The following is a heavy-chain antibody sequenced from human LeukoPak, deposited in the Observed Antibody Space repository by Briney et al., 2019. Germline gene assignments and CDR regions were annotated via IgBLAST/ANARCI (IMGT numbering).Heavy chain of an antibody. Sequence: GGSLRLSCSASGFTFSSYAMHWVRQAPGKGLEYVSAICPDGGNTYYADSVKGRFSISRDNSKNTLYLQMSSLRPEDTAVYYCVPKGTEGYWGQGTLVTVSS. CDR3: VPKGTEGY. J-gene: IGHJ4*02. CDR2: ICPDGGNT. CDR1: GFTFSSYA. V-gene: IGHV3-64D*06.